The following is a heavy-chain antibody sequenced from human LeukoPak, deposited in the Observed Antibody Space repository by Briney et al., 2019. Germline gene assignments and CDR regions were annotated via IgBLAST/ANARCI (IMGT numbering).Heavy chain of an antibody. CDR1: GLSFSSYE. CDR2: ISSSGSTI. D-gene: IGHD3-16*01. V-gene: IGHV3-48*03. CDR3: ARGRYGSLDY. J-gene: IGHJ4*02. Sequence: PGGSLRLSCAASGLSFSSYEMNWVRQAPGKGLEWVSYISSSGSTIYYADSVKGRFTISRDNAKNSPYLQMNSLRAEDTAVYYCARGRYGSLDYWGQGTLVTVSS.